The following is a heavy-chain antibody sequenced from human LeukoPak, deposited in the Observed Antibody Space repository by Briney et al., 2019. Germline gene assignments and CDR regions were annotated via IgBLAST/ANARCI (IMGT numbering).Heavy chain of an antibody. CDR2: IDHSGST. V-gene: IGHV4-34*01. D-gene: IGHD3-10*01. Sequence: PSETLSLTCAVYGGSFSGYYWSWIRQPPGKGLEWIGEIDHSGSTNYNPSLKSRVTISVDTSKNQFSLKLSSVTAADTAVYYCARGPSTHYYGSGNYSYFDYWGQGTLVTVSS. CDR3: ARGPSTHYYGSGNYSYFDY. J-gene: IGHJ4*02. CDR1: GGSFSGYY.